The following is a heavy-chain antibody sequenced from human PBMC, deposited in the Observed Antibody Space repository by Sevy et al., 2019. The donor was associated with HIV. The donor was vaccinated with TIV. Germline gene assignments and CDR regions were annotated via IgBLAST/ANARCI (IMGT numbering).Heavy chain of an antibody. J-gene: IGHJ4*02. CDR1: GFTFSSYA. CDR2: ISGSGGST. Sequence: GGSLRLSCAASGFTFSSYAMSWVRQAPGKGLEWVSAISGSGGSTYYADSVKGRFTISRDNSKNTLHLQMNSLRAEDTAVYYCAMNYYDSSGSSFSFDFWGQGTLVTVSS. D-gene: IGHD3-22*01. CDR3: AMNYYDSSGSSFSFDF. V-gene: IGHV3-23*01.